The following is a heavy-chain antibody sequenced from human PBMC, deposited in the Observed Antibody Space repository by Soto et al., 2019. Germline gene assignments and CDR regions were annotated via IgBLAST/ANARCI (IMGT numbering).Heavy chain of an antibody. Sequence: PGGSLRLSCTASGFTFSSFGMHWVRQAPGKGLEWVAVILYDGSNKYYADSVKGRFTISRDNSRNTLYLQMNSLRTEDTAVYYCARGVTDYFDYWGQGTLVTVSS. CDR1: GFTFSSFG. J-gene: IGHJ4*02. CDR3: ARGVTDYFDY. D-gene: IGHD2-21*02. CDR2: ILYDGSNK. V-gene: IGHV3-30*03.